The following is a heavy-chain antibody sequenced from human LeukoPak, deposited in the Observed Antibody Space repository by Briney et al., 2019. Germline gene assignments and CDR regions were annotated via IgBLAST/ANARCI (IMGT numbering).Heavy chain of an antibody. J-gene: IGHJ1*01. Sequence: GGSLRLSCTASGFTFGDYAMSWVRQAPGKGLESVGFIRSKAYGGTTEYAASVKGRFTISRDDSKSIAYLQMNSLKTEDTAVYYCTADYYDSSGYKHFQYWGQGTLVTVSS. V-gene: IGHV3-49*04. CDR1: GFTFGDYA. D-gene: IGHD3-22*01. CDR3: TADYYDSSGYKHFQY. CDR2: IRSKAYGGTT.